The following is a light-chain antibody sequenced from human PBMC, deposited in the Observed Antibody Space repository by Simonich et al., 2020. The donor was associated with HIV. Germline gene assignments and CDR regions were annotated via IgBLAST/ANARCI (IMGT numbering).Light chain of an antibody. CDR3: QQYGSSPVT. Sequence: EIVLTQSPATLSLSPGERPTISCGASQSVSSSYLAWNQQKPGLAPRLLIYDASSWATGIPDRFSGSGSGTDFTLTISRLEPEDFAVDYCQQYGSSPVTFGGGTKVEIK. CDR2: DAS. CDR1: QSVSSSY. J-gene: IGKJ4*01. V-gene: IGKV3D-20*01.